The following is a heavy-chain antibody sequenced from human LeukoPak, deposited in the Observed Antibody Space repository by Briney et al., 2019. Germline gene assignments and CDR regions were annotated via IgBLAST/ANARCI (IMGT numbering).Heavy chain of an antibody. CDR2: IYYSGST. CDR3: ARRRGSYYGY. D-gene: IGHD1-26*01. CDR1: GGSISSHY. Sequence: PSETLSLTCTVSGGSISSHYWSWIRQPPGKGLEWIGYIYYSGSTNYNPSLKSRVTISVGTSKNQFSLKLSSVTAADTAVYYCARRRGSYYGYWGQGTLVSVSS. V-gene: IGHV4-59*11. J-gene: IGHJ4*02.